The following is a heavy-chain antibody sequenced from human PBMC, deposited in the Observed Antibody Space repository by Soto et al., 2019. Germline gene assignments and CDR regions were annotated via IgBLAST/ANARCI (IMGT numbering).Heavy chain of an antibody. CDR1: GASVSSGTSY. V-gene: IGHV4-61*01. J-gene: IGHJ4*02. Sequence: PSETLSLTCAVSGASVSSGTSYWSWIRQPPGKGLEWIGYVYYSGFTNYSPSLKSRVTISMDTSRNQFSLKLASVTAADTAVYYCARWRSGDGNYYFDYWGQGTLVTVSS. CDR3: ARWRSGDGNYYFDY. D-gene: IGHD2-21*02. CDR2: VYYSGFT.